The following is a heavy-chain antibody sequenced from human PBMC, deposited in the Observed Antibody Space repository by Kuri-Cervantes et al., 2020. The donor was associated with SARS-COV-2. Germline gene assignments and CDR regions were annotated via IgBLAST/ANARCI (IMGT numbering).Heavy chain of an antibody. V-gene: IGHV1-18*04. CDR1: GYTVSSYG. Sequence: ASVKVSCKGYGYTVSSYGIAWVRQAPGQGLEWMAWIRVSNGNTNSAQKFQARVAMTTDTSTNTVFVELRSLRSDDTAVYYCARSYYGRYSVGFDIWGQGTLVTVSS. J-gene: IGHJ3*02. CDR2: IRVSNGNT. CDR3: ARSYYGRYSVGFDI. D-gene: IGHD1-26*01.